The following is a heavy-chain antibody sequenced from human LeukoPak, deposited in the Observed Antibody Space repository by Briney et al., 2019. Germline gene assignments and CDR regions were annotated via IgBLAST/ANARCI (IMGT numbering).Heavy chain of an antibody. D-gene: IGHD2-2*02. J-gene: IGHJ4*02. CDR3: ASPGDIVVVPAAIRFDY. CDR1: GGSISSSSYY. V-gene: IGHV4-39*07. CDR2: IYYSGST. Sequence: SETLSLTCTVSGGSISSSSYYWGWIRQPPGKGLEWIGSIYYSGSTYYNPSLKSRVTISVDTSKNQFSLKLSSVTAADTAVYYCASPGDIVVVPAAIRFDYWGQGTLVTVSS.